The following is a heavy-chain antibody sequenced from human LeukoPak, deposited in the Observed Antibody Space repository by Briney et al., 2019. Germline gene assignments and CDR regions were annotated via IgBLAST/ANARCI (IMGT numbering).Heavy chain of an antibody. CDR2: IYYSGST. D-gene: IGHD3-22*01. CDR3: ACHYYDRHAFDI. J-gene: IGHJ3*02. V-gene: IGHV4-39*07. CDR1: GGSISSSSYY. Sequence: PSETLSLTCTVSGGSISSSSYYWGWIRQPPGKGLEWIGSIYYSGSTYYNPSLKSRVTISVDTSKNQFSLKLSSVTAADTAVYYCACHYYDRHAFDIWGQGTMVTVSS.